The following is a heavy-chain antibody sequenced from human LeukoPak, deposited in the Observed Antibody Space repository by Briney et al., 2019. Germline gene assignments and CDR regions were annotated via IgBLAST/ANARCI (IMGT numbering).Heavy chain of an antibody. CDR1: GFTFSNYG. D-gene: IGHD2-15*01. J-gene: IGHJ4*02. CDR2: IRYDGSDK. CDR3: AKVVDNLDY. Sequence: GGSLRLSCAASGFTFSNYGMHWVRQATGKGLEWVAFIRYDGSDKYYADSVKGRFTISRDNSKNMLYLQMNSLRAEDTAVYYCAKVVDNLDYWGQGTLVTVSS. V-gene: IGHV3-30*02.